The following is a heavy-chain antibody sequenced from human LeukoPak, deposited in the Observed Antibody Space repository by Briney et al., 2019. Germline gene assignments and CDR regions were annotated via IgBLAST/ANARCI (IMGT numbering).Heavy chain of an antibody. CDR3: ARPWNGTMIGFDY. D-gene: IGHD3-22*01. V-gene: IGHV4-39*01. CDR2: IYYSGGT. Sequence: SETLSLTCTVSGGSISSSSYYWCGIRQPPGKGLEWIGSIYYSGGTYYNPSLKSRVTISVDTSKNQFSLKLSSVTAADTAVYYCARPWNGTMIGFDYWGQGTLVTVSS. J-gene: IGHJ4*02. CDR1: GGSISSSSYY.